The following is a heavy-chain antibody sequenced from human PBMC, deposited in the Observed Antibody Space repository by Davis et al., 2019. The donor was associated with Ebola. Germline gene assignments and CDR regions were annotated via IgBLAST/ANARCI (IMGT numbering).Heavy chain of an antibody. CDR1: GFTVSSNY. V-gene: IGHV3-66*01. Sequence: GESLKISCAASGFTVSSNYMSWVRQAPGKGLEWVSVIYSGGSTYYADSVKGRFTISRDNSKNTLYLQMNSLRAEDTAVYYCARDTYGGLLFNYWGQGTLVTVSS. CDR3: ARDTYGGLLFNY. J-gene: IGHJ4*02. D-gene: IGHD2-8*01. CDR2: IYSGGST.